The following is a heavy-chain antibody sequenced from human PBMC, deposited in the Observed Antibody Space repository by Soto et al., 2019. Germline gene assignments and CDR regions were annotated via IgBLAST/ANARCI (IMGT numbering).Heavy chain of an antibody. CDR2: ISYDGSNK. CDR1: GFTFSSYG. Sequence: QVQLVESGGGVVQPGRSLRLSCAASGFTFSSYGMHWVRQAPGKGLEWVAVISYDGSNKYYADSVKGRFTISRDNSKNTLYLQMKSLRAEDTAVYYCAKDGGYYDSSGYYPYYYYGMDVWGQGTTVTVSS. D-gene: IGHD3-22*01. CDR3: AKDGGYYDSSGYYPYYYYGMDV. V-gene: IGHV3-30*18. J-gene: IGHJ6*02.